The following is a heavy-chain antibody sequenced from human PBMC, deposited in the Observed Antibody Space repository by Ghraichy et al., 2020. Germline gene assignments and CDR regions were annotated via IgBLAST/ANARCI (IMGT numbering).Heavy chain of an antibody. V-gene: IGHV3-30*03. Sequence: GGSLRLSCAASGFTFSSYGMHWVRQAPGKGLEWVAVISDNGSNKYYGDSAKGRFTISRDNSKNTLDLQMNSLRADDTALYYCARDWAGLWFIDYWGQGTLVTVSS. CDR2: ISDNGSNK. J-gene: IGHJ4*02. CDR3: ARDWAGLWFIDY. D-gene: IGHD3-10*01. CDR1: GFTFSSYG.